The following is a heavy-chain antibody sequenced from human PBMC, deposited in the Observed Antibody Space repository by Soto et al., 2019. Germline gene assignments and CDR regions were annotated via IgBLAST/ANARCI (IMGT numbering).Heavy chain of an antibody. J-gene: IGHJ4*02. Sequence: EVQLVESGGGLVRPGGPLRLSCAASGLTFNNAWMTWVRQAPGKGLEWVGHIRSKTDGGTTDYAAPVRGRFTLSRDDSKNTVYLEMNSLETEDTAKYYCTTGHSSGLYWGQGTLVTVSS. CDR3: TTGHSSGLY. V-gene: IGHV3-15*01. CDR1: GLTFNNAW. D-gene: IGHD6-19*01. CDR2: IRSKTDGGTT.